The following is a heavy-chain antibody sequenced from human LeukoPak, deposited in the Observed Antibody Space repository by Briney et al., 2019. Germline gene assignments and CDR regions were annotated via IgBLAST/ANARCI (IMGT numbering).Heavy chain of an antibody. Sequence: SETLSLTCTVSGGSISSYYWSWIRQPPGKGLEWIGYIYYSGSTNYNPSLKSRVTISVDTSKNQFSLKLSSVTAADTAVYHCARGADLEMATITDYYYMDVWGKGTTVTVSS. J-gene: IGHJ6*03. V-gene: IGHV4-59*01. D-gene: IGHD5-24*01. CDR2: IYYSGST. CDR3: ARGADLEMATITDYYYMDV. CDR1: GGSISSYY.